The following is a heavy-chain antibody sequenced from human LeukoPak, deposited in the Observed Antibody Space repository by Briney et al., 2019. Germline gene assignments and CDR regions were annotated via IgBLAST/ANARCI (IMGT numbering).Heavy chain of an antibody. CDR3: ARFSGPTFAHNRFDP. D-gene: IGHD2/OR15-2a*01. J-gene: IGHJ5*02. CDR1: GYSFFAYW. V-gene: IGHV5-51*01. CDR2: IYPDDSRA. Sequence: ESLRISCRGSGYSFFAYWIAWVRQMPGKGLEYMGIIYPDDSRARYSPSFQGQVTISVDMSISTAYLQWSSLKASDTAIYFCARFSGPTFAHNRFDPWGQRTLVTVSS.